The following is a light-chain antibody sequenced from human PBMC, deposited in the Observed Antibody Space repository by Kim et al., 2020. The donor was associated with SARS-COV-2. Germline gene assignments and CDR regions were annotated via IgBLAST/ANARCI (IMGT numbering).Light chain of an antibody. Sequence: SYELTQPPSVSVAPGKTARITCGGNNIGSKSVHWHQQKPGQAPVLVIYYDSDRPSGIPERFSGSNSGNTATLTISRVEAGDEADYYCQVWDSSSDHYVFG. CDR2: YDS. CDR1: NIGSKS. J-gene: IGLJ1*01. CDR3: QVWDSSSDHYV. V-gene: IGLV3-21*04.